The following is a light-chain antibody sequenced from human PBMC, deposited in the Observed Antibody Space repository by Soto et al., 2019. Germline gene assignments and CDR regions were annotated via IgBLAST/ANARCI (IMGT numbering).Light chain of an antibody. CDR1: SSNIGAGYD. CDR3: SSYAGTNNRYV. CDR2: GNS. J-gene: IGLJ1*01. V-gene: IGLV1-40*01. Sequence: QSVLTQPPSVSGAPGQRVTISCTGSSSNIGAGYDVHWYQQLPGTAPKLLIYGNSNRPSGVPDRFSGSKSGNTASLTVSGLQADDEADYYCSSYAGTNNRYVFGTGTKLTVL.